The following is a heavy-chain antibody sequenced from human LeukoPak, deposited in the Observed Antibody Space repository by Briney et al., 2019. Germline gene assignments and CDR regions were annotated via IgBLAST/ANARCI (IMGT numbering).Heavy chain of an antibody. V-gene: IGHV3-30*18. Sequence: GRSLRLSCAASGFTFSSYGMHWVRQAPGKGLEWVAVISYDGSNKYYADSVKGRFTISRDNSKNTLYLQMNSLRAKDTAVYYCAKAYSSSWYELYAFDIWGQGTMVTVSS. D-gene: IGHD6-13*01. CDR3: AKAYSSSWYELYAFDI. J-gene: IGHJ3*02. CDR1: GFTFSSYG. CDR2: ISYDGSNK.